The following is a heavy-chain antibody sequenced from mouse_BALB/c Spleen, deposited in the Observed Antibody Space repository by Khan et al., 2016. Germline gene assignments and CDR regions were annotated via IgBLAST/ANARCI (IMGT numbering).Heavy chain of an antibody. V-gene: IGHV14-3*02. Sequence: MQLEESGAELVKPGASVKLSCTASGFNIKDTYMHWVKQRPEQGLEWIGRIDPANGNTKYDPKFQGKATITADTSSNTAYLQLSSLTSEDTAVYYCARVLTGRGFDYWGQGTTLTVSS. J-gene: IGHJ2*01. CDR1: GFNIKDTY. D-gene: IGHD4-1*01. CDR2: IDPANGNT. CDR3: ARVLTGRGFDY.